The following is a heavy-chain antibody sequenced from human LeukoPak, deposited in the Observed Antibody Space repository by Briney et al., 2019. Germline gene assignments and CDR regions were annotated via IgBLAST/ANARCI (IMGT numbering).Heavy chain of an antibody. J-gene: IGHJ5*02. CDR2: INPNSGGT. V-gene: IGHV1-2*02. CDR3: ARVRFLEWLLDS. CDR1: GYTFTGYF. Sequence: ASVKVSCQASGYTFTGYFMHWVRQAPGQGREGMGWINPNSGGTNYAQKFQGRVTMTRDTSISTAYMELSRLRSDDTAVYYCARVRFLEWLLDSWGQGTLVTVSS. D-gene: IGHD3-3*01.